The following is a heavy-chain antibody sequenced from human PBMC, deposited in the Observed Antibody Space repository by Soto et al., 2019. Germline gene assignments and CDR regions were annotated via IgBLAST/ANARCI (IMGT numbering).Heavy chain of an antibody. D-gene: IGHD6-6*01. V-gene: IGHV1-69*13. CDR1: GGTFSSYA. CDR2: IIPIFGTA. J-gene: IGHJ6*02. Sequence: SVKVSCKASGGTFSSYAISWVRQAPGQGLEWMGGIIPIFGTANYAQEFQGRVTITADESTSTAYMELSSLRSEDTAVYYCAETAARPYYGMDVWGQGTTVTSP. CDR3: AETAARPYYGMDV.